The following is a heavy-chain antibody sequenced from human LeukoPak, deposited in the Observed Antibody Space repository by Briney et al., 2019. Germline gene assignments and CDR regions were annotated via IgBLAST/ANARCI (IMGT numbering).Heavy chain of an antibody. D-gene: IGHD6-19*01. CDR2: MNSNSGGT. J-gene: IGHJ4*02. V-gene: IGHV1-2*02. CDR3: VRIAVTSGRYYFDY. Sequence: ASVKVSFKSSGYTFTYFYMHWVRQAPGQGLEWMGRMNSNSGGTDYVQKCQGRVTMTRRTSMKTAYIELSSLRSDDTGVYYCVRIAVTSGRYYFDYWGQGTLVTVSP. CDR1: GYTFTYFY.